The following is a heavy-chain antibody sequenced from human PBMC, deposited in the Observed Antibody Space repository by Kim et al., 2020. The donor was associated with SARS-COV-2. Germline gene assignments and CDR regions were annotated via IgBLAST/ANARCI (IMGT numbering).Heavy chain of an antibody. CDR1: GYTFTGYY. CDR3: AREWRGYSGYDLSGYYGMDV. D-gene: IGHD5-12*01. V-gene: IGHV1-2*05. Sequence: ASVKVSCKASGYTFTGYYMHWVRQAPGQGLEWMGRINPNSGGTNYAQKFQGRVTMTRDTSISTAYMELSRLRSDDTVVYYCAREWRGYSGYDLSGYYGMDVWGQGTTVTVSS. J-gene: IGHJ6*02. CDR2: INPNSGGT.